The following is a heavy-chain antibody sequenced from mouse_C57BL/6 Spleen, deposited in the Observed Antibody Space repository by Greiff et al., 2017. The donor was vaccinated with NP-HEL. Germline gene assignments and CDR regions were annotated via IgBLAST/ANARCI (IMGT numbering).Heavy chain of an antibody. CDR2: IDPENGDT. Sequence: EVQLVESGAELVRPGASVKLSCTASGFNIKDDYMHWVKQRPEQGLEWIGWIDPENGDTEYASKFQGKATITADTSSNTAYLQLSSLTSEDTAVYYCTAGGSSYVGFDYWGQGTTLTVSS. CDR3: TAGGSSYVGFDY. V-gene: IGHV14-4*01. D-gene: IGHD1-1*01. J-gene: IGHJ2*01. CDR1: GFNIKDDY.